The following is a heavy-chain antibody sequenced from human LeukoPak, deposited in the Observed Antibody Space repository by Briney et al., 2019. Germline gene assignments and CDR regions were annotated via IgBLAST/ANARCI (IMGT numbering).Heavy chain of an antibody. CDR3: ARGPDIVGATTSYYYYYMDV. D-gene: IGHD1-26*01. Sequence: ASVTVSYKPSGGTFIIYAISWVRQAPGQGGEWMGGIIPIFGTANYSQKFQGRVTITTDESTSTAYMELSSLRSEDTAVYYCARGPDIVGATTSYYYYYMDVWGKGTTVTVSS. CDR1: GGTFIIYA. J-gene: IGHJ6*03. V-gene: IGHV1-69*05. CDR2: IIPIFGTA.